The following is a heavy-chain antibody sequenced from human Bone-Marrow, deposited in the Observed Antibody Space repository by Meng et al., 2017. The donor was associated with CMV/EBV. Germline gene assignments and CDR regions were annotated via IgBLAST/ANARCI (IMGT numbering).Heavy chain of an antibody. CDR1: GFTFSSYA. J-gene: IGHJ3*02. Sequence: GESLKISCAASGFTFSSYAMHWVRQAPGKGLEYVSAISSNGGSTYYADSVKGRFTISRDNSKNTLYLQMGSLRAEDMAVYYCARASSRSDAFDIWGQGTRVTVSS. CDR3: ARASSRSDAFDI. CDR2: ISSNGGST. V-gene: IGHV3-64*02.